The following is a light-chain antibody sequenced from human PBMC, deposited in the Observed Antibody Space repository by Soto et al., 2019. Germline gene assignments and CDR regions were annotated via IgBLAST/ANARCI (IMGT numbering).Light chain of an antibody. CDR1: QSVSSN. Sequence: IVLTQSPGTLSLSPGERATLSCRAGQSVSSNLAWYQQKPGQAPRLLIYGESTRATGIPARFSGSGSGTEFTLTINSLQSEDFAVYFCQQYNNWPITFGQGTRLEIK. CDR2: GES. V-gene: IGKV3-15*01. CDR3: QQYNNWPIT. J-gene: IGKJ5*01.